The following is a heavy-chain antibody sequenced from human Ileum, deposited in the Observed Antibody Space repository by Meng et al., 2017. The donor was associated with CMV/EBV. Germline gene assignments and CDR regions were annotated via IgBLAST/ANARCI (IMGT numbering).Heavy chain of an antibody. Sequence: GGSLRLSCAASGFTFSSYGMSWLRQAPGKGLEWVAIIRTDGSGKYHADSVKGRFTISRDNAKNSLYLQMNSLRDEDTAVYYCARVPITFLGFDVWGQGTMVTVSS. CDR2: IRTDGSGK. V-gene: IGHV3-7*03. D-gene: IGHD3-16*01. J-gene: IGHJ6*02. CDR3: ARVPITFLGFDV. CDR1: GFTFSSYG.